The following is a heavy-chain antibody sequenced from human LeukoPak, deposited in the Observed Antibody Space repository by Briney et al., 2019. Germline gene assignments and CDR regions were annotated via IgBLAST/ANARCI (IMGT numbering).Heavy chain of an antibody. D-gene: IGHD6-6*01. CDR3: VKDFRSPSNY. V-gene: IGHV3-23*01. Sequence: GGSLRLSCAASGFTFSNYAMSWVRQAPGKGLEWVSTIINSDGTTYYADSVRGRFTISRDNYKNTLYLQMNSLRAEDTALYYCVKDFRSPSNYWGPGTLVTVSS. CDR1: GFTFSNYA. CDR2: IINSDGTT. J-gene: IGHJ4*02.